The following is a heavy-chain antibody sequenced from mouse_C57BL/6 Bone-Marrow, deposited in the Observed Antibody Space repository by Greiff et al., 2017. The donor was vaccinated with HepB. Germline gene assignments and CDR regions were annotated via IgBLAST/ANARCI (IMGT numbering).Heavy chain of an antibody. V-gene: IGHV5-17*01. CDR1: GFTFSDYG. CDR2: ISSGSSTI. J-gene: IGHJ2*01. D-gene: IGHD1-1*01. Sequence: EVNVVESGGGLVKPGGSLKLSCAASGFTFSDYGMHWVRQAPEKGLEWVAYISSGSSTIYYADTVKGRFTISRDNAKNTLFLQMTSLRSEDTAMYYGARGYYGSSLYFDYWGQGTTLTVSS. CDR3: ARGYYGSSLYFDY.